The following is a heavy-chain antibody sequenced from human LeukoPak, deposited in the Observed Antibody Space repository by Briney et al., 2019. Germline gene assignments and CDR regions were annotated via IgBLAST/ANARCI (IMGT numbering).Heavy chain of an antibody. V-gene: IGHV1-46*01. Sequence: ASVKVSCKSSGYTFTSYYMHWVRQAPGQGLEWVGIINPSGGSTSYAQKFQGRVTMTTDTSTSTAYMELRSLRHDDTAVYYWARALTHCSSTSCYTSPQPYFDYWGQGTLVTVSS. CDR2: INPSGGST. CDR3: ARALTHCSSTSCYTSPQPYFDY. CDR1: GYTFTSYY. D-gene: IGHD2-2*02. J-gene: IGHJ4*02.